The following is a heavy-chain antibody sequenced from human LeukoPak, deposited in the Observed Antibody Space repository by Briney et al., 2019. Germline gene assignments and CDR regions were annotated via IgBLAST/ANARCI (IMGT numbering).Heavy chain of an antibody. CDR2: ISGSGGST. D-gene: IGHD1-1*01. V-gene: IGHV3-23*01. CDR3: AKDPEQSGTDSWFDP. J-gene: IGHJ5*02. Sequence: GGSLRLSCAASGFTFSSYAMNWVRQAPGKGLEWVSTISGSGGSTYYADSVKGRFTISRDNSKNTLWLQMNSLRAEDTAVYYCAKDPEQSGTDSWFDPWGQGTLVTVSS. CDR1: GFTFSSYA.